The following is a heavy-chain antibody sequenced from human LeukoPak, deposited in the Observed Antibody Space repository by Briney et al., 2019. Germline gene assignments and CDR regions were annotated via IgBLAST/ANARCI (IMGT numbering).Heavy chain of an antibody. D-gene: IGHD3-10*01. CDR3: AKGTEDFSSGSSLDY. V-gene: IGHV3-23*01. CDR1: GFSFSSYA. CDR2: LCGSGGST. Sequence: PGASLRLSCAASGFSFSSYAMNWVRQAPGKGLEWVSALCGSGGSTYYADSVKGRFTISRDNSENTLYLQMNSLRAEDTAIYYCAKGTEDFSSGSSLDYWGQGTLVTVSS. J-gene: IGHJ4*02.